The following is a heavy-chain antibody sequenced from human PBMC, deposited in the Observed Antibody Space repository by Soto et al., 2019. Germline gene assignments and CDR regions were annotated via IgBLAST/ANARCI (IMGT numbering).Heavy chain of an antibody. V-gene: IGHV4-34*02. CDR1: GGSLRGYN. D-gene: IGHD3-10*01. CDR2: INHGGTT. Sequence: QVQLQQWGAGLLKPSETLSLSCAVSGGSLRGYNWNWIRQSPGKGLEWIGEINHGGTTNYNPSLNSRVIISLDTSKIQFSLKLNSVSAADTAVYFCARGGAQAFRGSGTYHFVYGMDVWGQGIAVTVSS. J-gene: IGHJ6*02. CDR3: ARGGAQAFRGSGTYHFVYGMDV.